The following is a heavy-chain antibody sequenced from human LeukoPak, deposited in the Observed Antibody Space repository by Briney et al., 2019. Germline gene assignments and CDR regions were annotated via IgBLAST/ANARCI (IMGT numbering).Heavy chain of an antibody. J-gene: IGHJ6*02. V-gene: IGHV3-23*01. CDR2: ISGSGGST. D-gene: IGHD1-26*01. Sequence: GGSLRLSCAASGFTFSSYAMSWVRQAPGKGLEWVSAISGSGGSTYYADSVKGRFTISRDNSKNTLYLQMNSLRAEDTAVYYCAKGIIVGAPSDYYYYGMDVWGQGTTVTVSS. CDR1: GFTFSSYA. CDR3: AKGIIVGAPSDYYYYGMDV.